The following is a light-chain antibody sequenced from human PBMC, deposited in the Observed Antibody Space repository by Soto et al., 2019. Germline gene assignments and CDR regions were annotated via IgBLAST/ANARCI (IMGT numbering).Light chain of an antibody. CDR2: EVT. CDR3: SSYAGSNSVL. Sequence: HSALTQPPSASGSPGQSVTISCTGMSSDVGGYNYVSWYQQHPGKAPKLMIYEVTKRPSGVPDRFSGSKSGNTASLTVSGLQAEDEADYYCSSYAGSNSVLFGGGTKLTVL. J-gene: IGLJ2*01. CDR1: SSDVGGYNY. V-gene: IGLV2-8*01.